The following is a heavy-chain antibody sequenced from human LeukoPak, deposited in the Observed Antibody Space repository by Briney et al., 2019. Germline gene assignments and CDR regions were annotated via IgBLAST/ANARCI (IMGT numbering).Heavy chain of an antibody. Sequence: ASVKVSCKASGYTFTTHGISWVRQAPGQGLEWMGWISAYNGNTNYAQKFQGRVTLTTDTSTSTGYMELRSLRSDDTAVYYCARDKTWGTERGDAFDIWGLGTMVTVSS. J-gene: IGHJ3*02. V-gene: IGHV1-18*01. CDR2: ISAYNGNT. CDR1: GYTFTTHG. CDR3: ARDKTWGTERGDAFDI. D-gene: IGHD3-16*01.